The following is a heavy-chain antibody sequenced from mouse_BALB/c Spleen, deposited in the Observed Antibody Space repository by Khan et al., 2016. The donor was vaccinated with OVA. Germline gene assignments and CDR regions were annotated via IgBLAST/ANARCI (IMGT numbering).Heavy chain of an antibody. CDR2: ISYSGST. V-gene: IGHV3-2*02. Sequence: VQLKQSGPGLVKPSQSLSLTCTVTGYSITSDYVWNWIRQFPGNKLEWMGYISYSGSTSYTPSLKSRFSITRDTSKNQFFLQLNSMTTADTATYYCTRGRANWGQGTLVTVSA. CDR3: TRGRAN. D-gene: IGHD3-3*01. CDR1: GYSITSDYV. J-gene: IGHJ3*01.